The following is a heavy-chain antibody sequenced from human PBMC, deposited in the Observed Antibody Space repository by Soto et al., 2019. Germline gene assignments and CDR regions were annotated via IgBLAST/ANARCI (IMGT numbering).Heavy chain of an antibody. D-gene: IGHD1-26*01. CDR1: GYTLTTFF. CDR3: ARAAIVAGATTGMDV. Sequence: QVQLVQSGAEVKKPGASVKVSCKASGYTLTTFFMHWVRQAPGQGLEWMGVINPGYPAGRSTTYDKKFQGRVTMTNDTAPRTVYVELGRVGSEDTGVYYCARAAIVAGATTGMDVWGQGTTVTVSS. CDR2: INPGYPAGRST. V-gene: IGHV1-46*01. J-gene: IGHJ6*02.